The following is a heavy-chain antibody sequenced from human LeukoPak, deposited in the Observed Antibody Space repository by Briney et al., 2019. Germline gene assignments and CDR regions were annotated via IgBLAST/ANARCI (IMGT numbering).Heavy chain of an antibody. CDR3: ARDEQPVVPAAYYDAFDI. CDR1: GFTFGDYA. D-gene: IGHD2-2*01. Sequence: GGSLRLSCTASGFTFGDYAMSWFRQAPGKGLEWVGFIRSKAYGGTTEYAASVKGRFTISRDDSKSIAYLQMNSLRAEDTAVYYCARDEQPVVPAAYYDAFDIRGQGTMVTVSS. J-gene: IGHJ3*02. V-gene: IGHV3-49*03. CDR2: IRSKAYGGTT.